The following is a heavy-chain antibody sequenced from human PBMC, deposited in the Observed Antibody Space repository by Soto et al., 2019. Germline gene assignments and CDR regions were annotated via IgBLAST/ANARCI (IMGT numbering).Heavy chain of an antibody. CDR1: GGSIGSSDYY. V-gene: IGHV4-39*01. J-gene: IGHJ4*02. CDR2: IYYTGST. CDR3: VRQRRYYYDSSGYPDY. D-gene: IGHD3-22*01. Sequence: PSETLSLTCTVSGGSIGSSDYYWGFIRQPRGKGLELIGTIYYTGSTYYNPSLKSRVTISVDASKNQFSLNLNSVTAADTAVYYCVRQRRYYYDSSGYPDYWGQGTLVTVSS.